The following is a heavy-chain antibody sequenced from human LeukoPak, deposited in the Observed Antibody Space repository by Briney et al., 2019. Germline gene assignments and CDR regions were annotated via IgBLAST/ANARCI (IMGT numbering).Heavy chain of an antibody. CDR2: ISYDGSNK. Sequence: GGSLRLSCAASGFTFSSYGMHWVRQAPGKGLEWVAVISYDGSNKYYADSVKGRFIISRDNSKNALYLQMNSLRAEDTAVYYCAKDSDSSGFDYWGQGTLVTVSS. J-gene: IGHJ4*02. D-gene: IGHD3-22*01. V-gene: IGHV3-30*18. CDR3: AKDSDSSGFDY. CDR1: GFTFSSYG.